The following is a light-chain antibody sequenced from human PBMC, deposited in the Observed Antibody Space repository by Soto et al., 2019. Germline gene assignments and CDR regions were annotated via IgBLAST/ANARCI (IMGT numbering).Light chain of an antibody. CDR1: QTVTRSY. Sequence: EIVLTQSPGTMSLSPGERVTLSCRASQTVTRSYLAWYQQKPGQAPRLLIYGASTRATGIPARFSGSGSGTEFTLTISSLQSEDFAVYYCQQYNNWPRTFGQGTKVDI. J-gene: IGKJ1*01. CDR2: GAS. V-gene: IGKV3-15*01. CDR3: QQYNNWPRT.